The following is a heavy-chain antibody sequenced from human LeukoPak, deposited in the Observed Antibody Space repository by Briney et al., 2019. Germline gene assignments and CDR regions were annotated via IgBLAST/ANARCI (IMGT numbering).Heavy chain of an antibody. V-gene: IGHV4-39*07. CDR2: INYSGNT. CDR3: ARVRKGLRSYAFDI. J-gene: IGHJ3*02. D-gene: IGHD3-16*01. CDR1: GDSISSSPYF. Sequence: PSETLSLTCTVSGDSISSSPYFCGWLRQPPGKGLEWIGSINYSGNTYFNPSLQSRVAISVDTSKNQFSLKLSSVTAADTAVYYCARVRKGLRSYAFDIWGQGTMVTVSS.